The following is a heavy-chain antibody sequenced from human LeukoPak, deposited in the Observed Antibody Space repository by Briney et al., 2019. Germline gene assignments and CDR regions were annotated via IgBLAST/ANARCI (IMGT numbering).Heavy chain of an antibody. CDR2: IYYSGST. J-gene: IGHJ3*02. V-gene: IGHV4-59*01. CDR3: AREATGTEPLPFWDPNAFDI. D-gene: IGHD1-7*01. Sequence: SETLSLTCTVSGGSISSYYWSWIRQPPGKGLEWIGYIYYSGSTNYNPSLKSRVTISVDTSKNQFSLKLSSVTAADTAVYYCAREATGTEPLPFWDPNAFDIWGQGTMVTVSS. CDR1: GGSISSYY.